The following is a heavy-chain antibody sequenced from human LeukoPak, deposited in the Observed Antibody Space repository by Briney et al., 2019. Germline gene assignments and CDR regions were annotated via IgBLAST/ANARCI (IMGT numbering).Heavy chain of an antibody. CDR2: IIPIFGTA. D-gene: IGHD4-17*01. CDR1: GYTFTGYY. V-gene: IGHV1-69*05. CDR3: ARDAGDYATDDNWFDP. J-gene: IGHJ5*02. Sequence: GASVKVSCKASGYTFTGYYMHWVRQAPGQGLEWMGRIIPIFGTANYAQKFQGRVTITTDESTSTAYMELSSLRSEDTAVYYCARDAGDYATDDNWFDPWGQGTLVTVSS.